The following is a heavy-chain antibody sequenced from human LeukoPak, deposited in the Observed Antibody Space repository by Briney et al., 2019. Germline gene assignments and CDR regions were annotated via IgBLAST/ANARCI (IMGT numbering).Heavy chain of an antibody. CDR1: GFTFSSYA. Sequence: GGSLRLSCAASGFTFSSYAMSWVRQAPGKGLEWVSAISGSGGSTYYADSVKGRFTISRDNSKNTLHLQMNSLRAEDTAVYYCATSLGYSYGYSDICLDYWGQGTLVTVSS. CDR2: ISGSGGST. V-gene: IGHV3-23*01. J-gene: IGHJ4*02. D-gene: IGHD5-18*01. CDR3: ATSLGYSYGYSDICLDY.